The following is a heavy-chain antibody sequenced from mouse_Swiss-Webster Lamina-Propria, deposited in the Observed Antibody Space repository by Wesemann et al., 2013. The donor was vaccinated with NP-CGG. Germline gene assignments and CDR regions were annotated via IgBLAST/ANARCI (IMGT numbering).Heavy chain of an antibody. CDR3: ARMKIIYYGYDAWFAY. D-gene: IGHD2-2*01. V-gene: IGHV1-9*01. CDR1: GYTFSSYW. Sequence: NGAGYTFSSYWIEWVKQRPGHGLEWIGEILPGSGSTNYNEKFKGKATFTADTSSNTAYMQLSSLTSEDSAVYYCARMKIIYYGYDAWFAYWGQGTLVTVSA. J-gene: IGHJ3*01. CDR2: ILPGSGST.